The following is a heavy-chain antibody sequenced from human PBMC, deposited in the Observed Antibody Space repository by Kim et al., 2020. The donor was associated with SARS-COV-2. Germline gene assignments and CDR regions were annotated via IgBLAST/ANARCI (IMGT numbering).Heavy chain of an antibody. V-gene: IGHV1-69*04. CDR3: AREYYYGAGSYYPNWFDT. CDR1: GGTFSSYA. Sequence: SVKVSCKASGGTFSSYAISWVRQAPGQGLEWMGRIIPILGIANYAQKFQGRVTITADKSTSTAYMELSSLRSEDTAVYYCAREYYYGAGSYYPNWFDTWGQGNLVTVSS. D-gene: IGHD3-10*01. J-gene: IGHJ5*02. CDR2: IIPILGIA.